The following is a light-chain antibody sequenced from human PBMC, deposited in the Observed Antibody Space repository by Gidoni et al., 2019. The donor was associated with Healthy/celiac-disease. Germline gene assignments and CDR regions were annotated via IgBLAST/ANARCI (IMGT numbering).Light chain of an antibody. Sequence: DIQMTQSPSSLSASVGDRVTITCQASQDISNYLYWYQQKPGKAPKLLIYYASNLETGVPSRFSGSGSGTDFTFTISSLQPEDISTYYCQQYDNLIFTFGPGTKVDIK. CDR3: QQYDNLIFT. CDR2: YAS. J-gene: IGKJ3*01. V-gene: IGKV1-33*01. CDR1: QDISNY.